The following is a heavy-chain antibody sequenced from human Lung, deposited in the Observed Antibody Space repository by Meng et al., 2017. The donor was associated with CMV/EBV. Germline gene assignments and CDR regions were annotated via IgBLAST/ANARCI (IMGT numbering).Heavy chain of an antibody. CDR1: GYSFTTYW. CDR2: IYLGDSDT. J-gene: IGHJ4*01. CDR3: AGSDDFWSGYNN. V-gene: IGHV5-51*01. D-gene: IGHD3-3*01. Sequence: GEXXMISCQGSGYSFTTYWIGWVRQLPGKGLEWMGIIYLGDSDTRYSPSFQRQVTISADKSNTTASLQWSSLKASDTPMYYCAGSDDFWSGYNNWCQGTPVTVSS.